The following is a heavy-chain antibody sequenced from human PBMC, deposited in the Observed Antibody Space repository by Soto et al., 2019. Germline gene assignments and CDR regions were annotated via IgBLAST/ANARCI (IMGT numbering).Heavy chain of an antibody. V-gene: IGHV4-30-4*01. CDR2: IYYSGST. Sequence: SETLSLTCTVSGGSISSGDYYWSWIRQPPGKGLEWIGCIYYSGSTYYNPSLKSRLTISVDTSKNQFSLKLSSVTAADTAVYYCARVRRIALAPRRFDPWGQGTLVTSPQ. D-gene: IGHD6-6*01. CDR3: ARVRRIALAPRRFDP. J-gene: IGHJ5*02. CDR1: GGSISSGDYY.